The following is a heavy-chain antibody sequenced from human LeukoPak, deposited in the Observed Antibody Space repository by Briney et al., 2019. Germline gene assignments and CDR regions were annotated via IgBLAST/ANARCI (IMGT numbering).Heavy chain of an antibody. Sequence: GGSLRLSSAASGFTFSSYSMNWVRQAPGKGLEWVSYISSSSSTTYYADSVKGRFTISRDNSKNTLYLQMNSLRAEDTAVYYCARIYDFWSGYPNWFDPWGQGTLVTVSS. CDR3: ARIYDFWSGYPNWFDP. V-gene: IGHV3-48*01. D-gene: IGHD3-3*01. CDR2: ISSSSSTT. CDR1: GFTFSSYS. J-gene: IGHJ5*02.